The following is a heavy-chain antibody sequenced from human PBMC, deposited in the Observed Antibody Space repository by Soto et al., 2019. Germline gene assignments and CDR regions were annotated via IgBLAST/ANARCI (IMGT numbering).Heavy chain of an antibody. CDR3: ARVPSPFDYYYAMDV. D-gene: IGHD3-16*01. V-gene: IGHV4-30-4*01. CDR2: IFSSGTT. Sequence: SETLSFTCTVSGDSISSGNKYWSWIRQAPGKGLEWIGYIFSSGTTYYNPSLKSRLTMSLDTSQNQFSLRLASVTDADSAVYYCARVPSPFDYYYAMDVWGQGTTVTVSS. CDR1: GDSISSGNKY. J-gene: IGHJ6*02.